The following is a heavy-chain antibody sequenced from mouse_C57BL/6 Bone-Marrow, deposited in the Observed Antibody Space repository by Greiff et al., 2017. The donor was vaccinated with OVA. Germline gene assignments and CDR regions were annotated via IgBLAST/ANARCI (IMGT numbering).Heavy chain of an antibody. V-gene: IGHV1-64*01. D-gene: IGHD4-1*01. Sequence: QVQLQQPGAELVKPGASVKLSCKASGYTFTSYWMHWVKQRPGQGLEWIGMIHPNSGSTNYNEKFKSKATLTVDKSSSTAYMQLSSLTSEDSAFYYCARVDWDRIWYFDVWGTGTTVTVSS. CDR3: ARVDWDRIWYFDV. J-gene: IGHJ1*03. CDR1: GYTFTSYW. CDR2: IHPNSGST.